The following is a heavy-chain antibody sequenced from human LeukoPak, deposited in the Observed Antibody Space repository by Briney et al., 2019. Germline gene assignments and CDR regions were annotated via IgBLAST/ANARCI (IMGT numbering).Heavy chain of an antibody. V-gene: IGHV3-7*01. CDR1: GFTFSNYW. D-gene: IGHD4-23*01. CDR3: AKGTTVVTADAFDI. J-gene: IGHJ3*02. CDR2: IKQDGSEK. Sequence: GGSLRLSCAASGFTFSNYWMSWVRQAPGKGLEWVANIKQDGSEKYYVDSVKGRFTISRDNAKNSLYLQMNSLRAEDTAVYYCAKGTTVVTADAFDIWGQGTMVTVSS.